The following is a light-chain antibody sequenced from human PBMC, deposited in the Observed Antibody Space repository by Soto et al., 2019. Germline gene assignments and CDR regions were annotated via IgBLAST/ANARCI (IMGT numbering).Light chain of an antibody. CDR3: QAYDYSLTASV. CDR1: SSDVGGYKY. Sequence: QSALTQPASVSGSPGQSITISCTGTSSDVGGYKYVSWYQQHPGKAPKLMIYEVSSRPSGVSSRFSGSKSGNTASLTITGLQAEDEADYYCQAYDYSLTASVFGGGTKVTVL. CDR2: EVS. J-gene: IGLJ3*02. V-gene: IGLV2-14*01.